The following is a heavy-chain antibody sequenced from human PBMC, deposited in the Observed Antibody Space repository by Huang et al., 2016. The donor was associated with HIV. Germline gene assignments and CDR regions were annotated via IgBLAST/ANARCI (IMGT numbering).Heavy chain of an antibody. CDR2: IYYSGST. D-gene: IGHD3-10*01. CDR1: GGSIRSDNYY. CDR3: ARLPGSITMIRGVITDPY. J-gene: IGHJ4*02. Sequence: QLQLQESGPGLVKPSETLSLTCTVSGGSIRSDNYYWGWIRQPHGKGLEWIGSIYYSGSTYYNPSLKRRVTITVDTSKNHFSRRMRSVTAADTAVYYCARLPGSITMIRGVITDPYWGQGTLVTVSS. V-gene: IGHV4-39*02.